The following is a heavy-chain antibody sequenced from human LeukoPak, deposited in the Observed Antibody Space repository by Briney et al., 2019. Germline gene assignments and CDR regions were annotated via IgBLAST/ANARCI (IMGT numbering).Heavy chain of an antibody. V-gene: IGHV1-2*02. Sequence: GASVKVSCKASGYTFTGYYMHWVRQAPGQGLEWMGWINPNSGGTNYAQKFQGRVTMTRDTSISTAYMELSRLRSDDTAVYYCARVGLRFLEWLLYDDAFDIWGQGTMVTVSS. D-gene: IGHD3-3*01. J-gene: IGHJ3*02. CDR3: ARVGLRFLEWLLYDDAFDI. CDR2: INPNSGGT. CDR1: GYTFTGYY.